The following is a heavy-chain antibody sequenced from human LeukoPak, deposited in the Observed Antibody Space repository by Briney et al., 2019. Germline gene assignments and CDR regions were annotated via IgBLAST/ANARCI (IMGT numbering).Heavy chain of an antibody. J-gene: IGHJ4*02. CDR2: TSANNGET. V-gene: IGHV1-18*04. D-gene: IGHD2-2*01. CDR3: ARVPPSAHQLLSSDY. Sequence: ASVMVSCKTSGYTFTNYGISWVRQAPGQGLEWMSWTSANNGETRYAQNFQGRVTMTTDTSTTTAYMELRSLRSDDTAVYYCARVPPSAHQLLSSDYWGQGTQVTVSS. CDR1: GYTFTNYG.